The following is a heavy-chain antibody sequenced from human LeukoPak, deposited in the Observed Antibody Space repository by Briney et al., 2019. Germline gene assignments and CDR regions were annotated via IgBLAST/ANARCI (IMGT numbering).Heavy chain of an antibody. V-gene: IGHV4-39*01. D-gene: IGHD3-22*01. J-gene: IGHJ4*02. Sequence: SETLSLTCTVAGGSISSSSYYWGWIRQPPGKGLEWIGRIYYSGSTYYNPSLKSRVTISVDPSKNQFSLKLSSVTAADTAVYYCARGFRTYDSSGYYPWYFDYWGQGTLVTVSS. CDR1: GGSISSSSYY. CDR2: IYYSGST. CDR3: ARGFRTYDSSGYYPWYFDY.